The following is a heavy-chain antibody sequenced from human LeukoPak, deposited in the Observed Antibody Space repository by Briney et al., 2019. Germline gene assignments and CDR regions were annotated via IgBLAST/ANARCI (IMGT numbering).Heavy chain of an antibody. J-gene: IGHJ3*02. V-gene: IGHV1-18*01. CDR2: ISAYNGNT. CDR3: ARGGRRGYCSGGSCYRPWLPGAFDI. Sequence: ASVKVSCKASGYTFTSYGISWVRQAPGQGLEWMGWISAYNGNTTYAQKLQGRVTMTTDTSTSTAYMELRSLRSDDTAVYYCARGGRRGYCSGGSCYRPWLPGAFDIWGQGTMVTVSS. D-gene: IGHD2-15*01. CDR1: GYTFTSYG.